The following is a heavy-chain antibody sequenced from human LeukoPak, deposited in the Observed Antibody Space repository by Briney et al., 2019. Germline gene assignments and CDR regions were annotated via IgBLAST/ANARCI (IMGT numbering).Heavy chain of an antibody. D-gene: IGHD5-12*01. Sequence: SETLSLTCTVSGASINNYYWSWIRQPAGKGLEWIGRMYNSGSTIYNPSLQSRVTMSLDTSSNHFSLNLISVTAADTAVYYCVRAEGGGYARYWGQGTLVTVSS. CDR3: VRAEGGGYARY. J-gene: IGHJ4*02. CDR1: GASINNYY. V-gene: IGHV4-4*07. CDR2: MYNSGST.